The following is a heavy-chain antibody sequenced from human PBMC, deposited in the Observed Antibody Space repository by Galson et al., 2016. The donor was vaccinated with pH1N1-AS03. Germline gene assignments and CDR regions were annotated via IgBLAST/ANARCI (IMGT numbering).Heavy chain of an antibody. V-gene: IGHV3-23*01. CDR3: ATVNAEMDDAFDI. CDR1: GLRFSNHV. D-gene: IGHD5-24*01. Sequence: SLRLSCADSGLRFSNHVMSWVRQAPGKGLHWVSTISDSGSTTYHGDSVKGRFTTSRDNSQNKLFLHMNSLRAEDTALYYCATVNAEMDDAFDIWGRGTMVTVPS. CDR2: ISDSGSTT. J-gene: IGHJ3*02.